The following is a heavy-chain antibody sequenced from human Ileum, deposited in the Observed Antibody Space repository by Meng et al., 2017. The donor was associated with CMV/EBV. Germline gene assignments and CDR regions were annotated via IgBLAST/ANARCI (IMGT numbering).Heavy chain of an antibody. CDR3: ARVKQWLVRRGYGMDV. Sequence: GGPLRLSCAASGFTFSSYWMSWVRQAPGKGLEWVANIKQDGSEKYYVDSVKGRFTISRDNAKNSLYLQMNSLRAEDTAVYYCARVKQWLVRRGYGMDVWGQGTTVTVSS. CDR2: IKQDGSEK. CDR1: GFTFSSYW. V-gene: IGHV3-7*01. D-gene: IGHD6-19*01. J-gene: IGHJ6*02.